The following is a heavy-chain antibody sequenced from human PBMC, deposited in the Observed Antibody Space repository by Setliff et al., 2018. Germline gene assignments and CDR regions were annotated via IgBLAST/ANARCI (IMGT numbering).Heavy chain of an antibody. Sequence: ASVKVSCKASGYTFGNYGVTWVRQAPGQGLEWMGWVTIYNGNTKYAQNLQGRLTLTTDISTSTAYMELGSLTTDDTAVYYCARVESMVRGKNILRHFDYWGQGIQVTVSS. CDR3: ARVESMVRGKNILRHFDY. D-gene: IGHD3-10*01. CDR1: GYTFGNYG. J-gene: IGHJ4*02. V-gene: IGHV1-18*01. CDR2: VTIYNGNT.